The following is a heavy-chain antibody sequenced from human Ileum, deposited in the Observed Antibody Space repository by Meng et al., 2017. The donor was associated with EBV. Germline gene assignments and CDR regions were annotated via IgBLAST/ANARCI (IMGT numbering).Heavy chain of an antibody. Sequence: GLRLVTPALPLPVTCTCSGGSISSGGYYWSWIRQHPGKGLEWIGYIHSSGSTYYNPSLRSRLTISVDTSKNQFSLKLSSVTAADTAVYYCARASYGSGSPLGESWFDPWGQGTLVTVSS. CDR1: GGSISSGGYY. CDR2: IHSSGST. V-gene: IGHV4-31*03. D-gene: IGHD3-10*01. CDR3: ARASYGSGSPLGESWFDP. J-gene: IGHJ5*02.